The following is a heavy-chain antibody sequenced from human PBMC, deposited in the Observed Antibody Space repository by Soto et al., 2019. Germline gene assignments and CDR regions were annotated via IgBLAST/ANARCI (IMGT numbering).Heavy chain of an antibody. CDR2: VYYSGST. V-gene: IGHV4-39*01. D-gene: IGHD6-19*01. CDR3: ARHGQLYNSGWYLNWFDP. CDR1: GGSISISTYY. J-gene: IGHJ5*02. Sequence: SETLSLTCTFSGGSISISTYYWGWIRQPPGKGLEWIGSVYYSGSTYYNPSLKSRVTISVDTSKNQFSLKLSSVTAADTAVYYCARHGQLYNSGWYLNWFDPWGQGTLVTVSS.